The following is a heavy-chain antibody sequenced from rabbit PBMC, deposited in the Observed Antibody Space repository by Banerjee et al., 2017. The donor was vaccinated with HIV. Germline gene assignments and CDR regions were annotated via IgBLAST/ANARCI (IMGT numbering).Heavy chain of an antibody. V-gene: IGHV1S40*01. Sequence: QSLEESGGDLVKPGASLTLTCTASGFSFSNNYYMCWVRQAPGKGLEWIACIYAGSSGSTYYASWAKGRFTISKTSSTTVTLQMTSLTAADTATYFCARWLYGSSSGCNLWGPGTLVTVS. CDR3: ARWLYGSSSGCNL. J-gene: IGHJ4*01. CDR1: GFSFSNNYY. D-gene: IGHD1-1*01. CDR2: IYAGSSGST.